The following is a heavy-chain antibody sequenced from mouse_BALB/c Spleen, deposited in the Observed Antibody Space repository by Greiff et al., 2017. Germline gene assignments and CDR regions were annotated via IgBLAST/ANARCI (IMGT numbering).Heavy chain of an antibody. CDR3: ARSETGTYFDV. CDR2: INPSSGYT. CDR1: GYTFTSYT. Sequence: VQLQQSGAELARPGASVKMSCKASGYTFTSYTMHWVKQRPGQGLEWIGYINPSSGYTNYNQKFKDKATLTADKSSSTAYMQLSSLTSEDSAVYYCARSETGTYFDVWGAGTTVTVSS. J-gene: IGHJ1*01. D-gene: IGHD4-1*01. V-gene: IGHV1-4*01.